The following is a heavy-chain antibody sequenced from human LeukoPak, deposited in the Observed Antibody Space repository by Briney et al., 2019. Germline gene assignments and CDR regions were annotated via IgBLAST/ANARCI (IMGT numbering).Heavy chain of an antibody. Sequence: GASVKVSCKASGYTFTSYGIAWVRQAPGQGLQWMGWISANNGDTSYSQKFQGRVTITADKSTSTAYMELSSLRSEDTAVYYCARETRRRWLQPRNWFDPWGQGTLVTVSS. D-gene: IGHD5-24*01. CDR3: ARETRRRWLQPRNWFDP. CDR2: ISANNGDT. CDR1: GYTFTSYG. J-gene: IGHJ5*02. V-gene: IGHV1-18*01.